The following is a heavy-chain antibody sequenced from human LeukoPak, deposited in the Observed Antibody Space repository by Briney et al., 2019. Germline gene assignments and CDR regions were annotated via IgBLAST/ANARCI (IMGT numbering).Heavy chain of an antibody. CDR3: AKDGLRDPRYCSSTSCYSPLEWLSRYFDY. CDR1: GFTFSSYA. D-gene: IGHD2-2*01. V-gene: IGHV3-23*01. CDR2: ISGSGGST. J-gene: IGHJ4*02. Sequence: PGGSLRLSCAASGFTFSSYAMSWVRQAPGKGLEWVSAISGSGGSTYYADSVKGRFTISRDNSKNTLYLQMNSLRAEDTAVYYCAKDGLRDPRYCSSTSCYSPLEWLSRYFDYWGQGTLVTVSS.